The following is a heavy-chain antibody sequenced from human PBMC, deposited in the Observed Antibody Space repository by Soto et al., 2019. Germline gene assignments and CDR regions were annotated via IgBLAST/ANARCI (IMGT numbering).Heavy chain of an antibody. Sequence: EVQLVESGGGLVKPGGSLRLSCAASGFTFSNAWMSWVRQAPGKGLEWVDRIKSKTDGGTTDYAAPVKGRFTISRDDSKNTLYLQMNSLKTEDTAVYYCTGYYDFWSGYDYWGQGTLVTVSS. CDR1: GFTFSNAW. J-gene: IGHJ4*02. CDR2: IKSKTDGGTT. V-gene: IGHV3-15*01. D-gene: IGHD3-3*01. CDR3: TGYYDFWSGYDY.